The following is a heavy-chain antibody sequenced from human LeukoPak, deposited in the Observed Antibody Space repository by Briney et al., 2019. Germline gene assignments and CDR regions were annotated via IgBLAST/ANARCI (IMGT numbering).Heavy chain of an antibody. CDR3: AKDLWDYGDYDGFWGNYFDY. J-gene: IGHJ4*02. CDR1: GFTFSSYA. V-gene: IGHV3-23*01. Sequence: PGGSLRLSCAAFGFTFSSYAMSWVRQAPGKGLEWVSAISGSGGSTYYADSVKGRFTISRDNSKNTLYLQMNSLRAEDTAVYYCAKDLWDYGDYDGFWGNYFDYWGQGTLVTVSS. D-gene: IGHD4-17*01. CDR2: ISGSGGST.